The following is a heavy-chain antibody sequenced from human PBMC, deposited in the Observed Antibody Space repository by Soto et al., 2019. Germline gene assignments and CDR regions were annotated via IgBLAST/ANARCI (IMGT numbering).Heavy chain of an antibody. CDR2: IIPTFGTT. CDR1: GGSFTYT. D-gene: IGHD5-18*01. Sequence: AASVKVSCKASGGSFTYTLSWVRQAPGQGLEWMGGIIPTFGTTNYAQKFQGRVTITADESTKTAYMELSTLRSEDTAVYYCARLHSHGTYGMDVWGQGTTVTVSS. J-gene: IGHJ6*02. V-gene: IGHV1-69*13. CDR3: ARLHSHGTYGMDV.